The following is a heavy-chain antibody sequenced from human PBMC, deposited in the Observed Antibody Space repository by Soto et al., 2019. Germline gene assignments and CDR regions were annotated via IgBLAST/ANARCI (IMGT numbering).Heavy chain of an antibody. J-gene: IGHJ4*02. D-gene: IGHD1-1*01. CDR3: ANSRRGLEVDY. CDR1: GFTFRTYA. CDR2: VSNSGGTT. Sequence: EVQLLESGGGLVQPGGSLRLTCAASGFTFRTYAMHWVRQAPGKGLEWVSGVSNSGGTTDNADFVKGRFTISRDNSKNMLFLQMISLRVEDTAVYYCANSRRGLEVDYWGQGTLVTVSS. V-gene: IGHV3-23*01.